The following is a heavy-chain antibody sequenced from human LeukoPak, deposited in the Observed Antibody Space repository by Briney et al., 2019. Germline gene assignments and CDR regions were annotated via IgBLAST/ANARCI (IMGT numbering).Heavy chain of an antibody. CDR2: ITXGXYI. D-gene: IGHD2-15*01. CDR3: AXGIGGTYGFDY. CDR1: GFTFSSYS. J-gene: IGHJ4*02. Sequence: GGSLRLSCAASGFTFSSYSXXXVRQAXGKXXXWVSSITXGXYIYYADSVKGXXTISRDXAKNSLYLQMKSLRAEDTAVYYCAXGIGGTYGFDYWGQGTLVTVSS. V-gene: IGHV3-21*01.